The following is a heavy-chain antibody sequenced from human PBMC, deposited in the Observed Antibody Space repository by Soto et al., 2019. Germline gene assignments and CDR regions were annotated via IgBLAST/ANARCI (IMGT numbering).Heavy chain of an antibody. CDR3: AKDVSSRRWFDP. Sequence: PSETLSLTCAVSGASISSYHCSWIRQPAGKGLEWIGRMQHTGNTNYNPSLKSRVTMSGDTSKNQISLKMTSVTAADTAVYFCAKDVSSRRWFDPWGQGILVTVSS. V-gene: IGHV4-4*07. CDR1: GASISSYH. CDR2: MQHTGNT. D-gene: IGHD3-16*01. J-gene: IGHJ5*02.